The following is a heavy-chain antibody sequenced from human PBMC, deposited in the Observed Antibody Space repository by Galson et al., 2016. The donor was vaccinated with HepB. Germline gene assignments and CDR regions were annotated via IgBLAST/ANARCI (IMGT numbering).Heavy chain of an antibody. CDR3: TRPYYGDFDAFDI. V-gene: IGHV3-73*01. J-gene: IGHJ3*02. Sequence: SLRLSCAASGFTFSGSPLHWVRQASGKGLEWVGRIRRKTNNYETEYGVSVTGRFTISRDDSKKTAYLQMNNLKIEDTAVYYCTRPYYGDFDAFDIWGQGTMVTVSS. CDR2: IRRKTNNYET. D-gene: IGHD4-17*01. CDR1: GFTFSGSP.